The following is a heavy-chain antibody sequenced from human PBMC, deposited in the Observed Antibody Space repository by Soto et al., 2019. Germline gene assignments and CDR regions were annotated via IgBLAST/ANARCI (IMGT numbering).Heavy chain of an antibody. D-gene: IGHD6-13*01. CDR2: IYSGGTT. V-gene: IGHV3-66*01. Sequence: GGSLRLSCAASGFTVNSYQMSWVRQAPGKGLEWVSVIYSGGTTYYADAVKGRFAISRDDSKNTLFLRMNNLRAEDTAVYYCARVQYRSRIDSFDMWGQGTMVTVSS. CDR1: GFTVNSYQ. CDR3: ARVQYRSRIDSFDM. J-gene: IGHJ3*02.